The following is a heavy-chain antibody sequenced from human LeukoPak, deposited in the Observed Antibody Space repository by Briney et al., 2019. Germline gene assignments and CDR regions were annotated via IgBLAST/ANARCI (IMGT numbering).Heavy chain of an antibody. CDR1: GFTFSNYN. J-gene: IGHJ4*02. CDR2: ITSRSSSI. Sequence: PGGSLRLSCAASGFTFSNYNMNWVRQAPGEGLEWVSYITSRSSSIYYADSVKGRFTISRDNAQNSLYLQMNSLRDEDTAVYYCARDSRFGKLLIPYFDYWGQGTLVTVSS. CDR3: ARDSRFGKLLIPYFDY. V-gene: IGHV3-48*02. D-gene: IGHD3-10*01.